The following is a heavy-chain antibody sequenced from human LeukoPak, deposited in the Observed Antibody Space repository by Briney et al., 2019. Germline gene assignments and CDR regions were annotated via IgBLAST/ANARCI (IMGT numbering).Heavy chain of an antibody. CDR3: ARVNPYDFWSGYSGYFDL. V-gene: IGHV3-48*01. CDR1: GFTFSSYS. J-gene: IGHJ2*01. CDR2: ISSSSSTI. Sequence: GGSLRLSCAASGFTFSSYSMNWVRQAPGKGLEWVSYISSSSSTIYYADSVKGRFTISRDNAKNSLYLQMNSLRAEDTAVYYCARVNPYDFWSGYSGYFDLWGRGTLVTVSS. D-gene: IGHD3-3*01.